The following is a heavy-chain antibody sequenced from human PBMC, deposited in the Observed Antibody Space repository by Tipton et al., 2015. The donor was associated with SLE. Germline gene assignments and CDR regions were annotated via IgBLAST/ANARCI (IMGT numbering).Heavy chain of an antibody. V-gene: IGHV4-61*01. J-gene: IGHJ3*02. Sequence: TLSLTCSVSGDSVDSNNVYWTWVRQPPGKGLEWIAFISDTGRSDYSPSLRSRVTISIDTSKNQFSLKLRSVTAADTAVYYCATSPRYALDIWGQGTTVTVSS. CDR3: ATSPRYALDI. CDR1: GDSVDSNNVY. D-gene: IGHD1-1*01. CDR2: ISDTGRS.